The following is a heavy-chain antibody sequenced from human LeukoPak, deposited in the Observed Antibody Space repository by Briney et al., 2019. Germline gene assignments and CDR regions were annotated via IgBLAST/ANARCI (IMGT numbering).Heavy chain of an antibody. D-gene: IGHD3-22*01. V-gene: IGHV3-30*02. Sequence: PGGSLRLSCAASGFTFSSYGMHWVRQAPGKGLEWVAFIRYDGTKKYYADSVKGLFTISRDNSKNTLYLQMDSLRAEDTAVYYCAVSDSSGYYCLDYWGQGTLVTVSS. CDR2: IRYDGTKK. CDR3: AVSDSSGYYCLDY. CDR1: GFTFSSYG. J-gene: IGHJ4*02.